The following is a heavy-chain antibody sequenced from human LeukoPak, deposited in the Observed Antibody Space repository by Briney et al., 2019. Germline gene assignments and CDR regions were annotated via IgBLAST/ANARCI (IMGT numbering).Heavy chain of an antibody. Sequence: GGSLRLSCAASGFTVSRNYMSWVRQAPGKGLEWVSVIYSGGSTYYADSVKGRFTISRDNSKNTLYLQMNSLRAEDTAVYYCAKDYPLYSSSWVHWGQGTLVTVSS. CDR2: IYSGGST. V-gene: IGHV3-53*01. J-gene: IGHJ4*02. CDR1: GFTVSRNY. CDR3: AKDYPLYSSSWVH. D-gene: IGHD6-13*01.